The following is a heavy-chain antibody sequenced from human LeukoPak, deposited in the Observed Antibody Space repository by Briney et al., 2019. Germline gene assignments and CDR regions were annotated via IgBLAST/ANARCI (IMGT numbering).Heavy chain of an antibody. D-gene: IGHD3-22*01. CDR1: RFTFDDYA. Sequence: GGSLRLSCVASRFTFDDYAMHWVRQAPGKGLEWVSGISWNSGSIGYADSVKGRFTISRDNAKNSLYLQMNSLRAEDKALYYCAKHVRGSGYYPFFDYWGQGTLVTVSS. J-gene: IGHJ4*02. CDR3: AKHVRGSGYYPFFDY. V-gene: IGHV3-9*01. CDR2: ISWNSGSI.